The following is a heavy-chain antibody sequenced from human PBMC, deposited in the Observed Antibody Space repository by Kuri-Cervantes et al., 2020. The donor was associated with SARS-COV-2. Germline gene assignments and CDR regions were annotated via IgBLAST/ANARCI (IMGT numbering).Heavy chain of an antibody. J-gene: IGHJ4*02. V-gene: IGHV1-18*04. CDR2: ISTYNGDT. Sequence: ASVKVSCKASGYTFTNSGINWVRQAPGQGLEWMGWISTYNGDTNFAQKFQGRITMTTDTPTSTAYMELRSLRSDDTALYYCAKDRAGSGYSSSWYGGPLDYWGQGNLVHGSS. CDR1: GYTFTNSG. CDR3: AKDRAGSGYSSSWYGGPLDY. D-gene: IGHD6-13*01.